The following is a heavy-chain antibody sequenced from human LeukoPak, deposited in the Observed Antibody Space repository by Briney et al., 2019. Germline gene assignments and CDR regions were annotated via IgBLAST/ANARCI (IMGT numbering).Heavy chain of an antibody. CDR2: VSSDDRNK. J-gene: IGHJ4*02. CDR3: AKGCDTDCFHFDY. D-gene: IGHD2-15*01. Sequence: PGGSLRLSCAASRLRFSSYAMHWVRQAPGKGLEWVAVVSSDDRNKYYADSVKGRFTISRDNSRNMLFLQMNTLSAEDTGVYYCAKGCDTDCFHFDYWGQGILVTVSS. V-gene: IGHV3-30-3*01. CDR1: RLRFSSYA.